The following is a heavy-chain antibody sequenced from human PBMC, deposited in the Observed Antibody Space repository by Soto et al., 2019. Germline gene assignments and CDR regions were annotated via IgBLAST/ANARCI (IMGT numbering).Heavy chain of an antibody. J-gene: IGHJ3*02. Sequence: GAXVKVSCKASGYTFTSYAMHWVRQAPGQRLEWMGWINAGNGNTKYSQKFQGRVTITRDTSASTAYMELSSLRSEDTAVYYCARDPDYIWGSYRSSDAFDIWGQGTMVTVSS. CDR3: ARDPDYIWGSYRSSDAFDI. D-gene: IGHD3-16*02. CDR1: GYTFTSYA. V-gene: IGHV1-3*01. CDR2: INAGNGNT.